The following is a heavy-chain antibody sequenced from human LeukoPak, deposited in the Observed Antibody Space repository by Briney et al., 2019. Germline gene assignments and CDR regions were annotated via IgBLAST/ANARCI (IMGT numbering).Heavy chain of an antibody. Sequence: GGSLRLSCAASGFTFSSYGMSWVRQAPGKGLEWVSAISGSGGSTYYADSVKGRFTISRDNSKNTLYPQMNSLRAEDTAVYYCAKDHYDILTGYLLYYFDYWGQGTLVTVSS. CDR3: AKDHYDILTGYLLYYFDY. CDR2: ISGSGGST. J-gene: IGHJ4*02. CDR1: GFTFSSYG. D-gene: IGHD3-9*01. V-gene: IGHV3-23*01.